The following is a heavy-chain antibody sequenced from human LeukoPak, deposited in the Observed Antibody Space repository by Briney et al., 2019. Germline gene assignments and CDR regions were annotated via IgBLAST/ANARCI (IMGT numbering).Heavy chain of an antibody. Sequence: GASVKASCKASGYTFTIYYMHWVRQAPGQGLEWMGIINPMGGTTSYAQKFQGRVTMNRDTSTSTVYMELSRLRSEDTAVYYCARDEGSSWSHYFDYWGQGTLVTVSS. D-gene: IGHD6-13*01. CDR2: INPMGGTT. V-gene: IGHV1-46*01. CDR1: GYTFTIYY. J-gene: IGHJ4*02. CDR3: ARDEGSSWSHYFDY.